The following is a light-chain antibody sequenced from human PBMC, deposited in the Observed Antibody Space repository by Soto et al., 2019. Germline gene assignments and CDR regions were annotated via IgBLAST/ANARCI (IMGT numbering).Light chain of an antibody. CDR3: QQRSNWPALT. J-gene: IGKJ4*01. CDR1: QSVSSY. V-gene: IGKV3-11*01. CDR2: DAS. Sequence: EIVVTQSPATLSWSPVERSTLSCRASQSVSSYLAWYQQKPGQAPRLLIYDASNRATGIPARFSGSGSGTDFTLTISSLEPEDFAVYYCQQRSNWPALTFGGGPRWISN.